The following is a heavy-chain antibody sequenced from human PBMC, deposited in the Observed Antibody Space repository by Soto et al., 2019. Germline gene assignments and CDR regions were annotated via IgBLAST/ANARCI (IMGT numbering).Heavy chain of an antibody. J-gene: IGHJ5*02. CDR1: GFTFSSYA. V-gene: IGHV3-30-3*01. Sequence: QVQLVESGGGVVQPGRSLRLSCAASGFTFSSYAMHWVRQAPGKGLEWVAVISYDGSNKYYADSVKGRFTISRDNSKNSRYLQMNSLRAEDTAVYYCARVQDPYARDSSRFDPWGQGTLVTVSS. CDR2: ISYDGSNK. D-gene: IGHD6-13*01. CDR3: ARVQDPYARDSSRFDP.